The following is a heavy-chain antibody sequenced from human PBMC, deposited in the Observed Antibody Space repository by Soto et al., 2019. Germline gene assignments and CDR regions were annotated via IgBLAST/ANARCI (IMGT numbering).Heavy chain of an antibody. J-gene: IGHJ4*02. CDR2: IHPSGGGT. CDR1: GYTFNTYY. V-gene: IGHV1-46*02. Sequence: QVQLVQSGAEVKKPGASVKVSCKPSGYTFNTYYLHWVRQAPGQALEWMGVIHPSGGGTTYAQKFLGRVTVTRDTSTSTVLMELSSLRSDDTAVYYCARGGHIAVVTARFDYWGQGTLVTVSS. CDR3: ARGGHIAVVTARFDY. D-gene: IGHD2-21*02.